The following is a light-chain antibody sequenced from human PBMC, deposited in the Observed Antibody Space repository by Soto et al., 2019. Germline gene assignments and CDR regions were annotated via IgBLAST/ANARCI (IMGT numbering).Light chain of an antibody. Sequence: QSVLTQPPSASGSPGQSVAISCTGTSRDVGGQNYVSWYQQHPGKAPKLIIYAVSNRPSGVPDRFSGSKSGNTASLTISGLRAEDEDDYYCCSHAGNNNYVFGTGTKVTVL. CDR2: AVS. V-gene: IGLV2-8*01. J-gene: IGLJ1*01. CDR3: CSHAGNNNYV. CDR1: SRDVGGQNY.